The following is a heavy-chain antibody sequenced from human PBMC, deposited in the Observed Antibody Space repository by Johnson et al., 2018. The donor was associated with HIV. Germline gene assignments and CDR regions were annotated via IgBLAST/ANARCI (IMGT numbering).Heavy chain of an antibody. CDR3: ARGEDSSSWSVGAFDI. J-gene: IGHJ3*02. V-gene: IGHV3-11*04. CDR2: ISSRGIPI. Sequence: QVQLVESGGGLVKPGGSLRLSCAASGFTFSDYYMGWIRQTPGKRLEWISYISSRGIPIYYADSVKGRFTISRDNAKNSLYLQMNSLRAEDTAGYYCARGEDSSSWSVGAFDIWGPGTMVTVSS. CDR1: GFTFSDYY. D-gene: IGHD6-13*01.